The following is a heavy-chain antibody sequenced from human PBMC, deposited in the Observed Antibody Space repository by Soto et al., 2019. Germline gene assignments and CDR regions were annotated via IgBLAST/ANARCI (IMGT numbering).Heavy chain of an antibody. CDR2: ISYDGSNK. CDR1: GFTFSSYG. CDR3: AKDQGSGGGSYFS. V-gene: IGHV3-30*18. D-gene: IGHD1-26*01. J-gene: IGHJ5*02. Sequence: QVQLVESGGGVVQPGRSLRLSCAASGFTFSSYGMHWVRQAPGKGLEWVAVISYDGSNKYYADSVKGRFTISRDNSKNTLYLQMNSLRAEDTAVYYCAKDQGSGGGSYFSWGQGTLVTVSS.